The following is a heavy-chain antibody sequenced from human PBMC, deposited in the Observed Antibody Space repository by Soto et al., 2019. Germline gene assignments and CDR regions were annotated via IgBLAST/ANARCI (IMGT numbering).Heavy chain of an antibody. D-gene: IGHD3-22*01. CDR2: VNAANGNT. CDR1: GYTFTNYA. CDR3: ARSPYSGYNSYYFDY. V-gene: IGHV1-3*01. Sequence: ASVKVSCKASGYTFTNYAFHWVRQAPGQRLEWMGWVNAANGNTKCSQNFQGRVTITRDTSASTAYMELSSLRSEDTAVYYCARSPYSGYNSYYFDYWGQGTLVTVSS. J-gene: IGHJ4*02.